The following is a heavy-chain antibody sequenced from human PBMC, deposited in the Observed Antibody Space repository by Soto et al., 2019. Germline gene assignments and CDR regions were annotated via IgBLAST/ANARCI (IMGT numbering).Heavy chain of an antibody. D-gene: IGHD5-12*01. V-gene: IGHV4-4*02. Sequence: KPSENLSLTCAVSGASIGTNNWWSWVRQPPGKGLEWIGEVYHSGTTNCNPSLKSRVTISIDKSKNQFSLTLTSMTAADTALYYCAVPGRGDFDYWSQGTLVTVSS. CDR1: GASIGTNNW. J-gene: IGHJ4*02. CDR3: AVPGRGDFDY. CDR2: VYHSGTT.